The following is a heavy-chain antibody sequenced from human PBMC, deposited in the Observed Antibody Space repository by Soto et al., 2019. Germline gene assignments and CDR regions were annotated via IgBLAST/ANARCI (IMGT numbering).Heavy chain of an antibody. Sequence: PGGSLRLSCAASRFNFRNYGMSWVRQGPGKGLEWVSGISPTGEQRFYVDSVKGRFFISRDNSQNTLSLEMSNLRADDTAVYYCAKRYGSGSYRDFNSYYGMDIWGQGTSVTVSS. CDR2: ISPTGEQR. D-gene: IGHD3-10*01. CDR3: AKRYGSGSYRDFNSYYGMDI. J-gene: IGHJ6*02. CDR1: RFNFRNYG. V-gene: IGHV3-23*01.